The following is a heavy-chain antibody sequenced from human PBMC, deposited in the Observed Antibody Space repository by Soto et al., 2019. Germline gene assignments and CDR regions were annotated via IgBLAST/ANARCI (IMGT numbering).Heavy chain of an antibody. CDR1: GFTFDDYG. Sequence: EVQLVESGGGLVQPGRSLRLSCVASGFTFDDYGMHWVRQAPGKGLEWVSGISWSSSSIGYADSVKGRFTISRDDAKNSLYLHMISLGAEDAALYYCAKDTGLCSSGGRCPFDYWGQGTLVTVSS. CDR2: ISWSSSSI. V-gene: IGHV3-9*01. D-gene: IGHD2-15*01. CDR3: AKDTGLCSSGGRCPFDY. J-gene: IGHJ4*02.